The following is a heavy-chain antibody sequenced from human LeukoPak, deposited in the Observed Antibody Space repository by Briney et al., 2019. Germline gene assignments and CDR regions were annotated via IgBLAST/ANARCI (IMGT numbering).Heavy chain of an antibody. Sequence: GGSLRLSCATSGFTFSTYAMSWVRQAPGKGLEWVSALNHDGGSTYYADSVKGRFTIFRDNSKNTLYLQISSLRVEDTAVYYCAKTGRDYGDFLYFDYWGQGTLVTVSS. CDR1: GFTFSTYA. D-gene: IGHD4-17*01. CDR2: LNHDGGST. CDR3: AKTGRDYGDFLYFDY. V-gene: IGHV3-23*01. J-gene: IGHJ4*02.